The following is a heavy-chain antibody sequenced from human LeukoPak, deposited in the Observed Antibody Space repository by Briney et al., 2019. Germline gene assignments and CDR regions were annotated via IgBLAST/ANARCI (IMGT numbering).Heavy chain of an antibody. CDR1: GFAFSAYG. D-gene: IGHD6-19*01. CDR3: ARWSRYSSGWYELDH. J-gene: IGHJ4*02. V-gene: IGHV3-33*01. CDR2: IWHDGTNE. Sequence: PGGSLRLSCAGSGFAFSAYGMHWVRQAPGKGLEWVALIWHDGTNEKYADSVKGRFTISRDNSMDTLYLQMNSLRAEDTAVYYCARWSRYSSGWYELDHWGQGILVTVSS.